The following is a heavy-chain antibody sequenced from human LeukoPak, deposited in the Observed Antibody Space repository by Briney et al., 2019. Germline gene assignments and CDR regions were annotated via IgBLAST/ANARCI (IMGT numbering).Heavy chain of an antibody. D-gene: IGHD3-10*01. Sequence: SETLSLTCTVSGGSISSYYWSWIRQPAGKGLEWIGRIYTSGSTNYNPSLKSRVTISADTTNNHFSLKLSSVTAADTAVYYCAREAEVLWFGELLFPFDYWGQGTLVTVSS. CDR3: AREAEVLWFGELLFPFDY. CDR1: GGSISSYY. J-gene: IGHJ4*02. V-gene: IGHV4-4*07. CDR2: IYTSGST.